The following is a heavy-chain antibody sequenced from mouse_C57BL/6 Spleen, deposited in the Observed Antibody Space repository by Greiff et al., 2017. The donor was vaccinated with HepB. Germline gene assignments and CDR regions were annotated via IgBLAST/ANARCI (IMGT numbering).Heavy chain of an antibody. Sequence: EVMLVESGGGLVKPGGSLKLSCAASGFTFSSYAMSWVRQTPEKRLEWVATISDGGSYTYYPDNVKGRFTISRDNAKNNLYLQMSHLKSEDTAMYYCARYGDYEEGFAYWGQGTLVTVSA. V-gene: IGHV5-4*03. CDR2: ISDGGSYT. D-gene: IGHD1-1*01. CDR1: GFTFSSYA. CDR3: ARYGDYEEGFAY. J-gene: IGHJ3*01.